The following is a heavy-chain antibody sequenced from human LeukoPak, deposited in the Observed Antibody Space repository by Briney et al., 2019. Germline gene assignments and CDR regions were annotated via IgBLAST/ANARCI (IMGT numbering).Heavy chain of an antibody. J-gene: IGHJ5*02. CDR2: ISSSSSYI. CDR3: ARSAYYDFWSGYYPNWFDP. D-gene: IGHD3-3*01. Sequence: GGSLRLSCAASGFTFSSYSMNWVRQAPGKGLEWASSISSSSSYIYYADSVKGRFTISRDNAKNSLYLQMNSLRAEDTAVYYCARSAYYDFWSGYYPNWFDPWGQGTLVTVSS. CDR1: GFTFSSYS. V-gene: IGHV3-21*01.